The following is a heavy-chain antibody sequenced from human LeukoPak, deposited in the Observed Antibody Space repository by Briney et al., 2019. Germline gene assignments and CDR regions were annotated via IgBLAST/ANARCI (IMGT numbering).Heavy chain of an antibody. D-gene: IGHD5-12*01. J-gene: IGHJ4*02. Sequence: GGSPRLSCAASGFTFSNHGMHWVRQAPGKGLEWVALIWYDGSNKEYADSVKGRFTISRDNAKDSLYLQMNSLRAEDTAVYYCARDYEIYWGQGTLVTVSS. CDR1: GFTFSNHG. CDR2: IWYDGSNK. V-gene: IGHV3-33*01. CDR3: ARDYEIY.